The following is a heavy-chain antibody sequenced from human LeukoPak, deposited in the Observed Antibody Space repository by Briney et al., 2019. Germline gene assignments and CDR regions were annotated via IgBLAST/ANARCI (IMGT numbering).Heavy chain of an antibody. CDR1: GYTFTSYG. CDR2: INPNSGGT. V-gene: IGHV1-2*02. D-gene: IGHD6-13*01. J-gene: IGHJ4*02. Sequence: ASVKVSCKASGYTFTSYGISWVRQAPGQGLEWMGWINPNSGGTNYAQKFQGRDTMTRDTSISTAYMELSRLRSDDTAVYYCARDNVAAAGTADYWGQGTLVTVSS. CDR3: ARDNVAAAGTADY.